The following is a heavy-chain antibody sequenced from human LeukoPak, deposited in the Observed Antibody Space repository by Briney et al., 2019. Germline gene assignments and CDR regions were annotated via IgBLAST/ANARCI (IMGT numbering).Heavy chain of an antibody. D-gene: IGHD4-17*01. J-gene: IGHJ3*02. V-gene: IGHV4-30-2*01. CDR1: GGSISSGGYS. Sequence: SETLSLTCAVSGGSISSGGYSWSWIRQPPGKGLEWIGYIYHSGSTYYNPSLKSRVTISVDRSKNQFSLKLSSVTAADTAVYYCARDADYGESSSYFDIWGQGTMVTVSS. CDR2: IYHSGST. CDR3: ARDADYGESSSYFDI.